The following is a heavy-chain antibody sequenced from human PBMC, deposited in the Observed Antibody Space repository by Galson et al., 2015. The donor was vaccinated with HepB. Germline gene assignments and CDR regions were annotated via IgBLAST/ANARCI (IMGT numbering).Heavy chain of an antibody. CDR1: GGSISSGGYY. D-gene: IGHD3-10*01. CDR3: ARAASLDYYGSVCVDY. J-gene: IGHJ4*02. Sequence: TLSLTCTVSGGSISSGGYYWSWIRQHPGKGLEWIGYIYYSGSTYYNPSLKSRVTISVDTSKNQFSLKLSSVTAADTAVYYCARAASLDYYGSVCVDYWGQGTLVTVSS. V-gene: IGHV4-31*03. CDR2: IYYSGST.